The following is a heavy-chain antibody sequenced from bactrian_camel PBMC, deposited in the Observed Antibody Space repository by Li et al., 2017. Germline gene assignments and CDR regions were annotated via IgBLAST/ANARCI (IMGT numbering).Heavy chain of an antibody. V-gene: IGHV3S53*01. CDR1: GYYFSRDC. Sequence: QVQLVESGGGSVTAGGSLRLSCVASGYYFSRDCMGWFRQAPGKKREGVAAIYSDGRLSYADSVKGRFTISKDNANNTLYLQMNGLTPEDTAMYYCAARFAFCLLKPVNVEIGYWGQGTQVTVS. CDR3: AARFAFCLLKPVNVEIGY. CDR2: IYSDGRL. D-gene: IGHD7*01. J-gene: IGHJ6*01.